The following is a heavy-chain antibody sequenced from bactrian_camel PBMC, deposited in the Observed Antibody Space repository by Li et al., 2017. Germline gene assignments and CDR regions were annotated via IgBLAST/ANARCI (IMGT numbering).Heavy chain of an antibody. J-gene: IGHJ4*01. V-gene: IGHV3S63*01. Sequence: VQLVESGGDSVLAGGSLRLSCSASGNIKSYFCMGWFRQYPGKEREAVARIQVPNGDTYYADSVKGRFTISTDNAKSTMYLQMNNLKPEDTAMYYCGAHWLSSSCGATFRRAAFHYWGQGTQVTVS. CDR1: GNIKSYFC. D-gene: IGHD1*01. CDR2: IQVPNGDT. CDR3: GAHWLSSSCGATFRRAAFHY.